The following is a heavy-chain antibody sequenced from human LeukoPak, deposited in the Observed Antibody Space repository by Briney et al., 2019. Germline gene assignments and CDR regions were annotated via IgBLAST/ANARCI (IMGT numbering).Heavy chain of an antibody. D-gene: IGHD5-18*01. Sequence: PGGSLRLSCEASGFXFSTYNINWVRQAPGKGLEWISSISSSSTYIYYADSVKGRFTISRDNAKNSLYLRMNTLRAEDTAVYYCARDGRGDTARSHFDYWGQGTLVTVSS. V-gene: IGHV3-21*04. J-gene: IGHJ4*02. CDR2: ISSSSTYI. CDR1: GFXFSTYN. CDR3: ARDGRGDTARSHFDY.